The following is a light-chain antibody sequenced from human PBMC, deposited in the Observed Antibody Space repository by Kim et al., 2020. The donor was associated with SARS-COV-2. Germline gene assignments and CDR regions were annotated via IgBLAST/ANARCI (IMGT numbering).Light chain of an antibody. CDR2: QDS. J-gene: IGLJ1*01. Sequence: VSPGQTAIITCSGDKLGDKYACWYQQKPGPSPVLVIYQDSKRPSGIPERFSGSNSGNTATLTISGTQAMDEADYYCQAWDSSTAVFGTGTKVTVL. V-gene: IGLV3-1*01. CDR1: KLGDKY. CDR3: QAWDSSTAV.